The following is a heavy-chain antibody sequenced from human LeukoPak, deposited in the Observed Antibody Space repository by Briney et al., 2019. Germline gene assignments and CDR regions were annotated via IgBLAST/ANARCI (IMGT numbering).Heavy chain of an antibody. CDR1: GYSISSGYY. CDR3: ARSFSYYDSTVSHYYMDV. D-gene: IGHD3-22*01. J-gene: IGHJ6*03. CDR2: IYHGGST. Sequence: SDTLSLTCTVSGYSISSGYYWGWIRQPPGKGLEWIGSIYHGGSTNYRPSLKSRVTISVDTSKNQFSLKLSSVTAADTAVYYCARSFSYYDSTVSHYYMDVWGKGTTVTVSS. V-gene: IGHV4-38-2*02.